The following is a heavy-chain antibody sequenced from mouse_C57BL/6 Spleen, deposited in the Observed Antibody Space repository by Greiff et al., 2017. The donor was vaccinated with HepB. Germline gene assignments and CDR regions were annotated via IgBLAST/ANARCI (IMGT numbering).Heavy chain of an antibody. J-gene: IGHJ2*01. CDR1: GYSFTGYY. V-gene: IGHV1-42*01. CDR3: ARGGYFDY. Sequence: DVQLVESGPELVKPGASVKISCKASGYSFTGYYMNWVKQSPEKSLEWIGEINPSTGGTTYNQKFKAKATLTVDKSSSTAYMQLKSLTSEDSAVYYCARGGYFDYWGQGTTLTVSS. CDR2: INPSTGGT.